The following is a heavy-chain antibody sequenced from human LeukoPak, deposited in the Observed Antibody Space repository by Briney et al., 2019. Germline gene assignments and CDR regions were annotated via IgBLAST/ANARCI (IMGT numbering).Heavy chain of an antibody. D-gene: IGHD6-19*01. CDR3: ARVAGPWSSSGWYFYYGMDV. J-gene: IGHJ6*02. CDR1: GFTFSDYY. Sequence: GGSLRLSCAASGFTFSDYYMSWIRQAPGKGLEWVAVISYDGSNKYYADSVKGRFTISRDNSKNTLYLQMNSLRAEDTAVYYCARVAGPWSSSGWYFYYGMDVWGQGTTVTVSS. V-gene: IGHV3-30-3*01. CDR2: ISYDGSNK.